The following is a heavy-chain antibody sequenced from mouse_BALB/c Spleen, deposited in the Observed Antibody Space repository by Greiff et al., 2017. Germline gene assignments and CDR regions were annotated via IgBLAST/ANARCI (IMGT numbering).Heavy chain of an antibody. Sequence: EVQLQESGAELVKPGASVKLSCTASGFNIKDTYMHWVKQRPEQGLEWIGRIDPANGNTKYDPKFQGKATITADTSSNTAYLQLSSLTSEDTAVYYCARSRRLLWSSMDYWGQGTSVTVSS. CDR1: GFNIKDTY. CDR2: IDPANGNT. V-gene: IGHV14-3*02. D-gene: IGHD2-10*01. CDR3: ARSRRLLWSSMDY. J-gene: IGHJ4*01.